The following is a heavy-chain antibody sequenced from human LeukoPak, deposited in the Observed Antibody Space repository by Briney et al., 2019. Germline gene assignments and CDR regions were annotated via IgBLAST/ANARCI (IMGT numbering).Heavy chain of an antibody. CDR1: GYTFTSYA. CDR3: ARGSYFDWFDY. Sequence: ASVKVSCKASGYTFTSYAMHWVRQAPGQRLEWMGWINAGNGNTKHSQKFQGRVTITRDTSASTAYMELSSLRSEDTAVYYCARGSYFDWFDYWGQGTLVTVSS. J-gene: IGHJ4*02. V-gene: IGHV1-3*01. CDR2: INAGNGNT. D-gene: IGHD3-9*01.